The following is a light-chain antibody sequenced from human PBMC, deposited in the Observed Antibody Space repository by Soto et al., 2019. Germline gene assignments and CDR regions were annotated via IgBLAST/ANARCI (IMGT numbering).Light chain of an antibody. CDR3: QQYVSSPFT. CDR2: AAS. CDR1: QSVSSSY. J-gene: IGKJ3*01. V-gene: IGKV3-20*01. Sequence: EIVLTQSPGTLSLSPGERATLSCRASQSVSSSYLAWYQQKPGQAPRLLIYAASSRATGIPDRFSGSGSGTDFTLTISRLEPEDVAVYYCQQYVSSPFTFGPGTKVDI.